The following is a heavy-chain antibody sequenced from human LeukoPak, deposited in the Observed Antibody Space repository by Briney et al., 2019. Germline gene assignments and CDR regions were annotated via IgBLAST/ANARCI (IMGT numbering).Heavy chain of an antibody. CDR1: GGSFSGYY. Sequence: SETLSLTCAVYGGSFSGYYWSWIRQPPGKGLEWVGEINHSGSTNYNPSLKSRVTISIDTSKNQFSLKLSSVTAADTAVYYCASDGYSRSSGAGNCGQGSLVAVSS. J-gene: IGHJ4*02. D-gene: IGHD6-6*01. CDR3: ASDGYSRSSGAGN. CDR2: INHSGST. V-gene: IGHV4-34*01.